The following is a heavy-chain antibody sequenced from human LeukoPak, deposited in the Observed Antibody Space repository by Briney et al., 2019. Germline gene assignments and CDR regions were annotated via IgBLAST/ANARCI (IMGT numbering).Heavy chain of an antibody. V-gene: IGHV3-48*01. CDR2: ISSSSSTI. J-gene: IGHJ4*02. CDR3: ARDREYGDPVYYFDY. D-gene: IGHD4-17*01. CDR1: GFTFSSYS. Sequence: GGSLRLSCAASGFTFSSYSMNWVRQAPGKGLEWVSYISSSSSTIYYADSVKGRFTISRDNSKNTLYLQMNSLRAEDTAVYYCARDREYGDPVYYFDYWGQGTLVTVSS.